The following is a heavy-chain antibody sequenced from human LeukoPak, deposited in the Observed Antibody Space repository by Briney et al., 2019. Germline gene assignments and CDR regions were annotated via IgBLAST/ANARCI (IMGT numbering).Heavy chain of an antibody. V-gene: IGHV3-66*01. Sequence: PGGSLRLSCAASGFTVSSNYMSWVRQAPGKGLEWVSVIYSGGSTYYADSVKGRFTISRDNSKNTLYLQMNSLRAEDTAVYYCARDLSSYYYFDYWGQGTLVTVSS. D-gene: IGHD6-13*01. J-gene: IGHJ4*02. CDR1: GFTVSSNY. CDR3: ARDLSSYYYFDY. CDR2: IYSGGST.